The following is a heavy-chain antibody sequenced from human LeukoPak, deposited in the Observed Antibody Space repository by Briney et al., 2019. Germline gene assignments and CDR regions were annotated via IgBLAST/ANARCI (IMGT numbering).Heavy chain of an antibody. CDR1: EYSFTSYW. CDR2: IYPGDSDT. CDR3: ARHTAAGVADY. Sequence: GESLKISCKGSEYSFTSYWIGWVRQKPGKGLEWMGIIYPGDSDTRYSPSFQDQVTITADKSISTAYVQWSILKASDTAIYYCARHTAAGVADYWGQGTQVTVSS. V-gene: IGHV5-51*01. J-gene: IGHJ4*02. D-gene: IGHD2-21*01.